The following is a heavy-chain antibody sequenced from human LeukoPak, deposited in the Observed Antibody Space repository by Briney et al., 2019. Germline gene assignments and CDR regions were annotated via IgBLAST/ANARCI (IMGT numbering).Heavy chain of an antibody. Sequence: SAKVSCKASGGTFSSYAISWVRQAPGQGLEWMGGIIPIFGTANYAQKFQGRVTITADESTSTAYMELSSLRSEDTAVYYCASSDGDGSYWYFDLWGRGTLVTVSS. CDR3: ASSDGDGSYWYFDL. CDR2: IIPIFGTA. D-gene: IGHD4-17*01. V-gene: IGHV1-69*01. CDR1: GGTFSSYA. J-gene: IGHJ2*01.